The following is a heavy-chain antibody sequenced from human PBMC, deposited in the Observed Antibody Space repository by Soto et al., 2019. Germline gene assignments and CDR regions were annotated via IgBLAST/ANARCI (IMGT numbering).Heavy chain of an antibody. CDR1: GFSFSDYN. J-gene: IGHJ4*02. V-gene: IGHV3-48*02. CDR2: ISSTGSTV. CDR3: ARARKDYESGYVAFYFDS. Sequence: GGSLRLSCAASGFSFSDYNMNWVRQAPGKGLQWISYISSTGSTVYYEDSVKGRFTICRDNARNSLFLQMTSLRQEDTAVYYCARARKDYESGYVAFYFDSWGRGKLVTVSS. D-gene: IGHD3-10*01.